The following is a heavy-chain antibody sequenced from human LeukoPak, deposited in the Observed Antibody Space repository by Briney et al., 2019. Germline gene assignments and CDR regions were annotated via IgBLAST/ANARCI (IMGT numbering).Heavy chain of an antibody. CDR1: GFTFSSYS. CDR2: ISYDGSNE. D-gene: IGHD5-24*01. CDR3: AKGGDPLAY. V-gene: IGHV3-30*18. J-gene: IGHJ4*02. Sequence: GGSLRLSCAASGFTFSSYSMNWVRQAPGKGLEWVAVISYDGSNEYYADSVKGRFTISRDNSKNTLYLQMNSLRAEDTAVYYCAKGGDPLAYWGQGTLVTVSS.